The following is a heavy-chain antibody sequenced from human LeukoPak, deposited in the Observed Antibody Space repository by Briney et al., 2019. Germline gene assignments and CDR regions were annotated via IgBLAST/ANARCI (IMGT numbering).Heavy chain of an antibody. CDR2: ISYDGSNK. CDR3: ARDGAVIAVDAFDI. Sequence: GGSLRLSCAASGFTFSDCWMTWVRQAPGKGLEWVAVISYDGSNKYYADSVKGRFTISRDNSKNTLYLQMNSLRAEDTAVYYCARDGAVIAVDAFDIWGQGTMVTVSS. J-gene: IGHJ3*02. V-gene: IGHV3-30*03. D-gene: IGHD6-19*01. CDR1: GFTFSDCW.